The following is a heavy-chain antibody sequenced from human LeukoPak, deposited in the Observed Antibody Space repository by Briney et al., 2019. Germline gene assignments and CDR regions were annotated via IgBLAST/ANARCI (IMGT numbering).Heavy chain of an antibody. Sequence: ASVKVSCKASGYTFTNYAISWVRQAPGQGLEWMGWISTYNGNTNYAQNLQGRVTMTTDTSTNTAYMELGNLRSDDTAVYYCAKECGGDCHNTFDSWGQGTLVTVSS. D-gene: IGHD2-21*02. J-gene: IGHJ4*01. CDR2: ISTYNGNT. CDR1: GYTFTNYA. V-gene: IGHV1-18*01. CDR3: AKECGGDCHNTFDS.